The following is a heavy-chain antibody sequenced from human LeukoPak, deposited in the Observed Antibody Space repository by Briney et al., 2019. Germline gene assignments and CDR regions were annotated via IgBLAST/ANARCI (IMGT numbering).Heavy chain of an antibody. CDR1: GGSISSSSYY. Sequence: SETLSLTCTVSGGSISSSSYYWGWIRQPPGKGLEWIGSIYYSGSTYYNPSLKSRVTISVDTSKNQFSLKLSSVTAADTAVYYRARDPWNDEFPFDYWGQGTLVTVSS. V-gene: IGHV4-39*07. D-gene: IGHD1-1*01. CDR3: ARDPWNDEFPFDY. CDR2: IYYSGST. J-gene: IGHJ4*02.